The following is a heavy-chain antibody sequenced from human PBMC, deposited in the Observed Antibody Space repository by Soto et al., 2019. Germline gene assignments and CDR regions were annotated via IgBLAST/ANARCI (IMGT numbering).Heavy chain of an antibody. J-gene: IGHJ6*02. CDR2: ISGSVDAT. Sequence: PGGSLRLSCAASGFTFSTRAMSWVRQAPGKGLEWVSAISGSVDATYYADSVKGRFSISRDHSKSTLYLQMNSLRAEDTAVYYCAKTSYSSYLKNALDVWGQGTTVTVSS. V-gene: IGHV3-23*01. D-gene: IGHD6-6*01. CDR3: AKTSYSSYLKNALDV. CDR1: GFTFSTRA.